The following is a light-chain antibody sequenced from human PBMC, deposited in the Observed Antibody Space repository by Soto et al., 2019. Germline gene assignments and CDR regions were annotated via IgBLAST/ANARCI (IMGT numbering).Light chain of an antibody. Sequence: QAVVTQSPSASASLGASVKLTCTLSSGHSSYAIAWHQQQPEKGPRYLMKVNRDGSHNQGDGIPDRFSGSSSGAERYLTISSHQSEDEADYYCQTWGTGIAVFGGGTQLTVL. V-gene: IGLV4-69*01. J-gene: IGLJ7*01. CDR2: VNRDGSH. CDR3: QTWGTGIAV. CDR1: SGHSSYA.